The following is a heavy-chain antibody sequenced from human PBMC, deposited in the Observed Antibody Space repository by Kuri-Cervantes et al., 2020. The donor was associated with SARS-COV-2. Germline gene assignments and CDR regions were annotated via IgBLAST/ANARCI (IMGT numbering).Heavy chain of an antibody. J-gene: IGHJ6*03. CDR2: IYYSGST. Sequence: SQTLSLTCAVYGGSFSGYYWSWIRQPPGKGLEWIGYIYYSGSTYYNPSLKSRVTISVDTSKNQFSLKLSSVTAADTAVYYCASIKSYYYYMDVWGKGTTVTDSS. CDR3: ASIKSYYYYMDV. V-gene: IGHV4-30-4*08. CDR1: GGSFSGYY.